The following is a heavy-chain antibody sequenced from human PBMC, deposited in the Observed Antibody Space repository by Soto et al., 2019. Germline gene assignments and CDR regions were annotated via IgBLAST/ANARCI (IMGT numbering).Heavy chain of an antibody. V-gene: IGHV1-2*04. Sequence: GASVKVSCKASGYTFTGYYMHWVRQAPGQGLEWMGWINPNSGGTNYAQKFQGWVTMTRDTSISTAYMELRSLRSDDTAVYYCAIDLVETTGDNYWGQGTLVTVSS. CDR2: INPNSGGT. D-gene: IGHD4-17*01. CDR3: AIDLVETTGDNY. CDR1: GYTFTGYY. J-gene: IGHJ4*02.